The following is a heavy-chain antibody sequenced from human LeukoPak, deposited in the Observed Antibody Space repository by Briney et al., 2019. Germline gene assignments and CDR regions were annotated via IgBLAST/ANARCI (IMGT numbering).Heavy chain of an antibody. D-gene: IGHD6-19*01. CDR3: ARGQARLAWFDP. CDR2: INHSGST. V-gene: IGHV4-34*01. Sequence: RPSETLSLTCAVYGGSFSGYYWSWIRQPPGKGLEWIGEINHSGSTYYNPSLKSRVTMSLDTSKNQFSLRLRSVTAADTAVYYCARGQARLAWFDPWGQGTLVTVSS. CDR1: GGSFSGYY. J-gene: IGHJ5*02.